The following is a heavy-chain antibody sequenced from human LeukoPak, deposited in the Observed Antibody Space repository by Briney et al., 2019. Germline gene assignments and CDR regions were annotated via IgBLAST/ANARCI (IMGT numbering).Heavy chain of an antibody. CDR2: ISYDGSNK. CDR3: AREGLIAVAGFGY. CDR1: GFTFSGYA. J-gene: IGHJ4*02. D-gene: IGHD6-19*01. Sequence: GGSLRLSCAASGFTFSGYAMHWVRQAPGKGLEWVAVISYDGSNKYYADSVKGRFTISRDNSKNTLYLQMNSLRAEDTAVYYCAREGLIAVAGFGYWGQGTLVTVSS. V-gene: IGHV3-30-3*01.